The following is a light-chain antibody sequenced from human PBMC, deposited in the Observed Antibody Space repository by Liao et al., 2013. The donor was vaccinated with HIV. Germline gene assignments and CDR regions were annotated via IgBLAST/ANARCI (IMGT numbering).Light chain of an antibody. J-gene: IGLJ2*01. CDR1: KLGDKY. CDR2: QDS. V-gene: IGLV3-1*01. Sequence: SYELTQPPSVSVSPGQTASITCSGDKLGDKYACWYQQKPGQSPVLVIYQDSDRPSGIPERFSGSNSGNTATLTISRVEAGDEADYYCQVWDSSSDLHVVFGGGTKLTVL. CDR3: QVWDSSSDLHVV.